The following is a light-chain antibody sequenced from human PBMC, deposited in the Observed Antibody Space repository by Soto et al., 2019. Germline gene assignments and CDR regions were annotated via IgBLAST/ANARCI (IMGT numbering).Light chain of an antibody. J-gene: IGKJ2*01. Sequence: EIVMTQSPATLSVSLGERATLSCRASQTVGSNLARYQQKPGQAPRLLIYGASTRATGIPVRFSGSGSGTEFTLTISSLQSEDFAVYYCQQYNSWPQYTFGQGTKLEIK. CDR3: QQYNSWPQYT. CDR2: GAS. V-gene: IGKV3-15*01. CDR1: QTVGSN.